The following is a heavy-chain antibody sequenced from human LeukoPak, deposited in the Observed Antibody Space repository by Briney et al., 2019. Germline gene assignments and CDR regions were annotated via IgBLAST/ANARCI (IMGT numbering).Heavy chain of an antibody. CDR1: GGSFSGYY. CDR2: IYYSGST. J-gene: IGHJ4*02. CDR3: ARDRLWFGESD. V-gene: IGHV4-31*11. D-gene: IGHD3-10*01. Sequence: PSETLSLTCAVYGGSFSGYYWSWIRQHPGKGLEWIGYIYYSGSTYYNPSLKSRVTISVDTSKNQFSLKLSSVTAADTAVYYCARDRLWFGESDWGQGTLVTVSS.